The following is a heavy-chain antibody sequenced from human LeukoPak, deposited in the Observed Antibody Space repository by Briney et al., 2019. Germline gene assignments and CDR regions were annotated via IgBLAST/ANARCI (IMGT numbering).Heavy chain of an antibody. CDR2: ISSSGSSK. CDR1: GFTFSDYY. Sequence: GGSLRLSCAASGFTFSDYYMSWIRQAPGKGLEWVSYISSSGSSKDYADSVKGRFTISRDNAKNSLYLQMNSLRAEDTAVYYCARDKDDILTGPFDYWGQGTLVTVSS. J-gene: IGHJ4*02. CDR3: ARDKDDILTGPFDY. V-gene: IGHV3-11*04. D-gene: IGHD3-9*01.